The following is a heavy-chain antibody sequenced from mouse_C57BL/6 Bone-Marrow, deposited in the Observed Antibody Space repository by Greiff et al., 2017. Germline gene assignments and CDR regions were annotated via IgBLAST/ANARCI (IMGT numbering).Heavy chain of an antibody. CDR3: ARYGKDDFDY. CDR1: GFTFSSYA. D-gene: IGHD2-1*01. CDR2: ISDGGSYT. Sequence: EVQGVESGGGLVKPGGSLKLSCAATGFTFSSYAMSWVRKTPEKRLEWVATISDGGSYTYYPDNGKGRFTISRDNAKNNLYLQMSQWKSEDTAMYYCARYGKDDFDYWGPGTTLTVSS. V-gene: IGHV5-4*01. J-gene: IGHJ2*01.